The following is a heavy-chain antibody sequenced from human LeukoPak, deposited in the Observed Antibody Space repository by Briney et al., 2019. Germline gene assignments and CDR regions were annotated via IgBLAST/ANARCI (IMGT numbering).Heavy chain of an antibody. D-gene: IGHD3-16*01. CDR2: IYSDGGT. CDR1: GFTVSANY. Sequence: GGSLRLSCAASGFTVSANYMSWVRQGPGKGLDWISSIYSDGGTNYADSVKGRFTISRDNSKNTLYLQMNSLRPEDTAVYYCARDGGFGGPGGDNWFDSWGQGALVTVSS. J-gene: IGHJ5*01. V-gene: IGHV3-66*02. CDR3: ARDGGFGGPGGDNWFDS.